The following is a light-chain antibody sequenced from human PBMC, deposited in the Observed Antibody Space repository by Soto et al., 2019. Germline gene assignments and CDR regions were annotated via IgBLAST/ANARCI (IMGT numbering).Light chain of an antibody. V-gene: IGLV2-18*02. CDR2: EVS. CDR3: TSYKSSSTRL. CDR1: SSDVGSYNR. J-gene: IGLJ2*01. Sequence: QSALTQPPSVSGSPGQSVTISCTGTSSDVGSYNRVSWYQQPPGTAPKLMIYEVSNRPSGVPDRFSGSKSGNTASLTISGPRAGAGAVYTCTSYKSSSTRLFGGGTKLPVL.